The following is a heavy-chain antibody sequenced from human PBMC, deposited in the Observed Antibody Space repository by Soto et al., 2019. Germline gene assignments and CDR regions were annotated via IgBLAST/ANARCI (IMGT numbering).Heavy chain of an antibody. V-gene: IGHV3-9*01. J-gene: IGHJ6*02. CDR3: ARVSWREKYGMDV. Sequence: PGGSLRLSCVASGFTFDDFAMHWVRQAPGKGLEWVSGMSWNRGSIVYADSVKGRFTISRDNAKNSLYPQMNRLRAEDTAVYYCARVSWREKYGMDVWGQGTTVTVSS. CDR2: MSWNRGSI. CDR1: GFTFDDFA.